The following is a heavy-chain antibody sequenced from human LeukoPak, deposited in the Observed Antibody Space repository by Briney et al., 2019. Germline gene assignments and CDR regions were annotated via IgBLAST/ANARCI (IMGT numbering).Heavy chain of an antibody. D-gene: IGHD4-17*01. V-gene: IGHV4-4*07. J-gene: IGHJ4*02. CDR1: GGSISSYY. CDR2: IYTSGST. CDR3: ARQNYGDYQISRQYYFDY. Sequence: SETLSLTCTVSGGSISSYYWSWIRQPARKGLEWIGRIYTSGSTNYNPSLKSRVTMSVDTSKNQFSLKLSSVTAADTAVYYCARQNYGDYQISRQYYFDYWGQGTLVTVSS.